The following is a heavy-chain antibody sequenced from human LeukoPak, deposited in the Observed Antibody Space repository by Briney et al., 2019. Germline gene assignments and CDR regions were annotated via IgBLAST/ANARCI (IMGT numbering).Heavy chain of an antibody. CDR1: GYTFTGYY. D-gene: IGHD3-22*01. CDR2: INPNSGGT. CDR3: ARGGFAMVVITTFDP. V-gene: IGHV1-2*02. J-gene: IGHJ5*02. Sequence: ASVKVSCKASGYTFTGYYMHWVRQAPGQGLEWMGWINPNSGGTNHAQKFQGRVTMTRDTSISTAYMELSRLRSDDTAVYYCARGGFAMVVITTFDPWGQGTLVTVSS.